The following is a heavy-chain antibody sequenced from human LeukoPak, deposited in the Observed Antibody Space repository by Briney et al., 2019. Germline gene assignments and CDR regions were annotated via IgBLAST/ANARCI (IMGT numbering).Heavy chain of an antibody. CDR3: AKDYSYSSSWYRLPTGYYYYYYGMDV. Sequence: QPGGSLRLSCAASGFTFSSYGMHWVRQAPGKGLEWVAVISYDGSNKYYADSVKGRFTISRDNSKNTLYLQMNSLRAEDTAVYYCAKDYSYSSSWYRLPTGYYYYYYGMDVWGQGTTVTVSS. CDR1: GFTFSSYG. V-gene: IGHV3-30*18. J-gene: IGHJ6*02. CDR2: ISYDGSNK. D-gene: IGHD6-13*01.